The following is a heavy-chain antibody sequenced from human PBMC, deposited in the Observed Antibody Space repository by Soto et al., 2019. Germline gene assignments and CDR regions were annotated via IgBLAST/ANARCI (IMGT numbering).Heavy chain of an antibody. CDR2: ISVKNGDT. Sequence: QVQLAQSGPELKKPGASLEVSCRASGYTFSNYGISWVRQVPGQGLEWMAWISVKNGDTNFAQKFHGRLSVTTDTSTSTIYLNLTSLTSDDTAVYFCARLTTLSSPKYRFYYDMEIWGKGTTVTVSS. J-gene: IGHJ6*03. V-gene: IGHV1-18*01. CDR1: GYTFSNYG. CDR3: ARLTTLSSPKYRFYYDMEI. D-gene: IGHD4-17*01.